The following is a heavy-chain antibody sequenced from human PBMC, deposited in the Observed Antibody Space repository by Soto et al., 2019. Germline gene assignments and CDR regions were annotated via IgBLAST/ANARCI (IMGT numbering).Heavy chain of an antibody. J-gene: IGHJ3*02. D-gene: IGHD6-6*01. CDR3: AAGQLAARRSDDAFDI. Sequence: EVQLLESGGGLVQPGGSLRLSCAASGFTFSSYAMSWVRQAPGKGLEWVSAISGSGGSTYYADSVNGRFTISRDNSKNTRYLQMNSVRAEDTAVYYCAAGQLAARRSDDAFDIWGQGTMVTVSS. V-gene: IGHV3-23*01. CDR2: ISGSGGST. CDR1: GFTFSSYA.